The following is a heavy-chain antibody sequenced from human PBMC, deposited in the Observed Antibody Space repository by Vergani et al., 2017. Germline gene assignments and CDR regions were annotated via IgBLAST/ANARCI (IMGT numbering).Heavy chain of an antibody. CDR3: AKRPASIAAAGASQVF. V-gene: IGHV3-23*01. Sequence: EVQLLESGGGLVQPGGSLRLSCAASGFTFSSYAMSWVRQAPGKGLEWVSAISGSGGSTYYADSVKGRFTISRDNSKNTLYLQMNSLRAEDTAVYYCAKRPASIAAAGASQVFWGQGTLVTVSS. D-gene: IGHD6-13*01. CDR1: GFTFSSYA. CDR2: ISGSGGST. J-gene: IGHJ4*02.